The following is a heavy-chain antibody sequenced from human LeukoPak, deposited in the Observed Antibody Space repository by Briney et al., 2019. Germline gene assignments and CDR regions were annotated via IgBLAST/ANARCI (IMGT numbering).Heavy chain of an antibody. CDR1: GFTFSSYG. CDR3: ARDRKTAHDAFDI. CDR2: IWYDGSNK. V-gene: IGHV3-33*01. J-gene: IGHJ3*02. Sequence: GGSLRLSCAASGFTFSSYGMHWVRQAPGKGLEWVAVIWYDGSNKYYADSVKGRFTISRDNSKNTLYPQMNSLRAEDTAVYYCARDRKTAHDAFDIWGQGTMVTVSS.